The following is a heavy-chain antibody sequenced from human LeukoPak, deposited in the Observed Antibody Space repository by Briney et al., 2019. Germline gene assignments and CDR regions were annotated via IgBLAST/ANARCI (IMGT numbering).Heavy chain of an antibody. V-gene: IGHV3-7*01. Sequence: GGSLRLSCAASGFTFSSYWMRWVRQAPGKGLEWVANVKQDGSEKYYVDSVKGRFAISRDNAKNSLFLQMNSLRAEDTAVYYCARALDTSSSRYQPFEYWGQGTLVTVSS. CDR1: GFTFSSYW. D-gene: IGHD2-2*01. CDR3: ARALDTSSSRYQPFEY. CDR2: VKQDGSEK. J-gene: IGHJ4*02.